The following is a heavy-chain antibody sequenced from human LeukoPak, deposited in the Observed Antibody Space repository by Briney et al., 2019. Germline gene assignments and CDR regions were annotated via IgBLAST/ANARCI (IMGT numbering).Heavy chain of an antibody. Sequence: GGSLRLSCAASGFTVSSNYMSWVRQAPGKGLEWVSVIYSGGSTYYADSVKGRFTISRDNSKNTLYLQMNSLRAEDTAVYYCAREQDTYYYDSSNPTSGSGAFDIWGQGTMVTVSS. CDR1: GFTVSSNY. D-gene: IGHD3-22*01. CDR3: AREQDTYYYDSSNPTSGSGAFDI. CDR2: IYSGGST. V-gene: IGHV3-53*05. J-gene: IGHJ3*02.